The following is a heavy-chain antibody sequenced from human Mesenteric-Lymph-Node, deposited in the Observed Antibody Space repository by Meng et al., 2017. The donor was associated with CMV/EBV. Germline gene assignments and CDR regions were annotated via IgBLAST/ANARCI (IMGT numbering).Heavy chain of an antibody. CDR1: GYSISSGYY. D-gene: IGHD2-2*02. V-gene: IGHV4-38-2*02. J-gene: IGHJ6*02. Sequence: GSLRLSCSVSGYSISSGYYWGWIRQPPGKGLEWIGSLSHRGGIYYNPSLKSRVTISIDTSKKQFSLNLSSVTAVDTAVYYCARGEFCSTSSCYNPSRYYYGLDVWGQGTTVTVSS. CDR3: ARGEFCSTSSCYNPSRYYYGLDV. CDR2: LSHRGGI.